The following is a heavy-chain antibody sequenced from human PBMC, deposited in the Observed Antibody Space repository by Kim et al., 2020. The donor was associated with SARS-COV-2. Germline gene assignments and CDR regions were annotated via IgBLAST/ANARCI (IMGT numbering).Heavy chain of an antibody. V-gene: IGHV4-34*01. Sequence: NNNPSLKSRVTISVDTSKNQFSLKLSSVTAADTAVYYWARGRPSGSCYNPWGQGTLVTVSS. J-gene: IGHJ5*02. CDR3: ARGRPSGSCYNP. D-gene: IGHD2-15*01.